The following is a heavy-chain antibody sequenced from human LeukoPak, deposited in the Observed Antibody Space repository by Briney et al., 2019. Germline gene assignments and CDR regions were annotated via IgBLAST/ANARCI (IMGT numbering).Heavy chain of an antibody. Sequence: SETLSLTCAVYGGSFSGYYWNWIRQPPGKGLEWIGEINHFGRTKYNPSLKSRVTISGDTSKNQFSLKINSLTAADTAVYYCARSYRAHQTFYSSHFFDYWGQGTLVTVSS. CDR3: ARSYRAHQTFYSSHFFDY. V-gene: IGHV4-34*01. CDR2: INHFGRT. J-gene: IGHJ4*02. CDR1: GGSFSGYY. D-gene: IGHD5-18*01.